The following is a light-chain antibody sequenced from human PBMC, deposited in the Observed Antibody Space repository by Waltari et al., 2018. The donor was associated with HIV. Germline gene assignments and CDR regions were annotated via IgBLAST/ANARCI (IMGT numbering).Light chain of an antibody. CDR3: QQRSNWPPEFT. Sequence: DTVLTQYPATLSLSPGERATLSCRASQSVSNHLAWDQQKPGQAPRLLIYDASNRATGVPARFSGSRSGTDFTLTISSLDPEDFAVYYCQQRSNWPPEFTFGPGTKVDIK. CDR2: DAS. V-gene: IGKV3-11*01. CDR1: QSVSNH. J-gene: IGKJ3*01.